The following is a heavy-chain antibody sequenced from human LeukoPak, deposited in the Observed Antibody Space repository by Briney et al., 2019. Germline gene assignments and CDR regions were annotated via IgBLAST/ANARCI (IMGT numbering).Heavy chain of an antibody. V-gene: IGHV3-30-3*01. J-gene: IGHJ4*02. CDR2: ISYDGSNK. Sequence: GGSLRLSCAASGFTFSSYAMHWVRQAPGKGLEWVAVISYDGSNKYYADSVKGRFTISRDNSKNTLYLQMNSLRPEDTAVYYCARDRRWLQYSDYWGQGTLVTVSS. CDR1: GFTFSSYA. D-gene: IGHD5-24*01. CDR3: ARDRRWLQYSDY.